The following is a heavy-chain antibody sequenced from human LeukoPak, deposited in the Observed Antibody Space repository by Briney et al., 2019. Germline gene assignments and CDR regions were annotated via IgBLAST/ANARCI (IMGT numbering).Heavy chain of an antibody. J-gene: IGHJ4*02. V-gene: IGHV1-2*04. D-gene: IGHD3-22*01. CDR3: ARAHPPASYYYDSSGYYLFDY. CDR2: INPNSGGT. Sequence: ASVKVSCKASGYTFTGYYMHWVRQTPGQGLEWMGWINPNSGGTNYAQKFQGWVTMTRDTSISTAYMELSRLRSDDTAVYYCARAHPPASYYYDSSGYYLFDYWGQGTLVTVSS. CDR1: GYTFTGYY.